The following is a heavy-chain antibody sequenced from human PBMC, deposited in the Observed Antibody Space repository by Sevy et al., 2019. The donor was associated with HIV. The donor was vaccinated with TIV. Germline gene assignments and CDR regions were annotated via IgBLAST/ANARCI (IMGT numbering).Heavy chain of an antibody. V-gene: IGHV3-30*18. J-gene: IGHJ6*02. Sequence: GGSLRLSCAASGFTFSNYGMHWVRQAPGKGLEWVAVISYDGSNQYYADSVQGRFTISRDNSKNTLYLKMNSLRTGDTAVYYCAKGAVDCSDGTCYSAYYYSVMDVWGQGTTVTVSS. CDR1: GFTFSNYG. CDR3: AKGAVDCSDGTCYSAYYYSVMDV. D-gene: IGHD2-15*01. CDR2: ISYDGSNQ.